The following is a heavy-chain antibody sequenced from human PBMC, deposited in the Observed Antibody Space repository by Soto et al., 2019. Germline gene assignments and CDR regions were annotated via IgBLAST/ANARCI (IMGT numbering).Heavy chain of an antibody. D-gene: IGHD4-4*01. CDR3: ARASNYTWFDP. Sequence: PSETLSLTCTVSGGSISSGDYYWSWIRQPPGKGLEWIGYIYNSGSAYYNPSLKSQVTISVDTSKNQFSLKLSSVTAADTAMFYCARASNYTWFDPWGQGTLVTVSS. J-gene: IGHJ5*02. V-gene: IGHV4-30-4*01. CDR2: IYNSGSA. CDR1: GGSISSGDYY.